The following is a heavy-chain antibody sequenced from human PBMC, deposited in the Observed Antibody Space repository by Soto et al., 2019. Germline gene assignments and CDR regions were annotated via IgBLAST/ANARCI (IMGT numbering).Heavy chain of an antibody. CDR2: INPNSGDT. V-gene: IGHV1-2*02. CDR3: ARREQWLENFDF. J-gene: IGHJ4*02. D-gene: IGHD6-19*01. Sequence: GASVKVSCKTSGYTFTGYYRHWIRQAPGQGLEWMGWINPNSGDTNYSQEFQGRVTMTSDTSITTAYVELTRLRSDDTAVYYCARREQWLENFDFWGQGTLVTVPS. CDR1: GYTFTGYY.